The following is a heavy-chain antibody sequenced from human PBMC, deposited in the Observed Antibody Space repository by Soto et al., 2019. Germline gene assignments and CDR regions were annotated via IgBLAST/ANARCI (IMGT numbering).Heavy chain of an antibody. CDR1: GFTFSDFG. CDR3: ASPREGQWLVFDH. V-gene: IGHV3-30*19. CDR2: ISKDGLDR. J-gene: IGHJ4*02. D-gene: IGHD6-19*01. Sequence: GGSLRLSCVVSGFTFSDFGMHWVRQSPGEGLAWVASISKDGLDRYYSESVKGRFTISRDDSKNTVFLQMNSLKVEDTAAYFCASPREGQWLVFDHWGQRTLVTVSA.